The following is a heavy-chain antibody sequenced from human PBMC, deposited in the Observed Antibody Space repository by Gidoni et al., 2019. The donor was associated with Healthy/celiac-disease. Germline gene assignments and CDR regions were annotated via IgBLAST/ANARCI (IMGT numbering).Heavy chain of an antibody. CDR2: IYYSGST. D-gene: IGHD2-2*01. CDR3: AIQLP. Sequence: QLQLQESGADLVKPAETLAFNSTVPGGSIRSSSYYRGWIRQPPGKGLEWIGSIYYSGSTYYNPALTRRVTISVDTSTTHLSLKLSSVTAADTAVYYCAIQLPWGQGTLVTVSS. CDR1: GGSIRSSSYY. V-gene: IGHV4-39*01. J-gene: IGHJ5*02.